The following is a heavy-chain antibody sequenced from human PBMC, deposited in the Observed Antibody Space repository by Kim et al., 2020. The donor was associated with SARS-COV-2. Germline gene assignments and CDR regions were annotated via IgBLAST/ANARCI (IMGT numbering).Heavy chain of an antibody. CDR2: ISWNGGHT. V-gene: IGHV3-43D*03. J-gene: IGHJ6*02. CDR3: ARASPDYYYAMDV. Sequence: GGSLRLSCAASGFTYDDYAMHWVRQAPGRGLEWVSTISWNGGHTYYADSVKDRFTISRDNNKNSLYLQMNSLRGEDSAFYYCARASPDYYYAMDVWGQGTTVTVS. D-gene: IGHD6-6*01. CDR1: GFTYDDYA.